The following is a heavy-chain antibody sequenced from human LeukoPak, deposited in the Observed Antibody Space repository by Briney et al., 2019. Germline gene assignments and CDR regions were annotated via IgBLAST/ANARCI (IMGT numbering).Heavy chain of an antibody. J-gene: IGHJ6*02. CDR3: ARSLDNYYGMDV. V-gene: IGHV3-33*08. Sequence: GGSLRLSCVASGFPFSSYWMTWVRQAPGKGLEWVAVIWYDGSNKYYADSVKGRFTISRDNSKNTLYLQMNSLRAEDTAVYYCARSLDNYYGMDVWGQGTTVTVSS. CDR1: GFPFSSYW. CDR2: IWYDGSNK. D-gene: IGHD2-2*03.